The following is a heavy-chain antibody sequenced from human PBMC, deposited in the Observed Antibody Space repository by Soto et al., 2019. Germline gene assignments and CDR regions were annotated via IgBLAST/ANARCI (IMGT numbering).Heavy chain of an antibody. CDR1: GGTFSSYA. J-gene: IGHJ6*02. D-gene: IGHD5-18*01. V-gene: IGHV1-69*13. Sequence: SVKVSCKASGGTFSSYAISWARQAPGQGLEWMGGIIPIFGTANYAQKFQGRVTITADESTSTAYMELSSLRSEDTAVYYCARRTGGYSYGYGPYYYYYYGMDVWGQGTTVTVSS. CDR3: ARRTGGYSYGYGPYYYYYYGMDV. CDR2: IIPIFGTA.